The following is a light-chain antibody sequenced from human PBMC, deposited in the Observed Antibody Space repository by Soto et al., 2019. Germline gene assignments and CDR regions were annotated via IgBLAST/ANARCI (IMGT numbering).Light chain of an antibody. CDR3: QQYNNWPGT. V-gene: IGKV3-15*01. CDR2: GAS. J-gene: IGKJ1*01. CDR1: QSVSSN. Sequence: EIVMTQSPATLSVSPGERASLSCRASQSVSSNLAWYQQKPGQAPRLLIYGASTRATGITARFSGSGSGTEFTLTISSLQSEDFAVYYCQQYNNWPGTFGQGTKWIS.